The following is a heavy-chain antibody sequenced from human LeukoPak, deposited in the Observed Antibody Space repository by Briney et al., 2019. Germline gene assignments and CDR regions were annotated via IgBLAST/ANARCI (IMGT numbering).Heavy chain of an antibody. CDR3: ARLYSSSAWASFDY. CDR2: IYTSGST. CDR1: GGSISSGSYY. Sequence: SSETLSLTCTVSGGSISSGSYYWSWIRQPAGKGLEWIGRIYTSGSTNYNPSLKSRVTMSVDTSKNQFSLKLSSVTVADTAVYYCARLYSSSAWASFDYWGQGTLVTVSS. D-gene: IGHD6-6*01. V-gene: IGHV4-61*02. J-gene: IGHJ4*02.